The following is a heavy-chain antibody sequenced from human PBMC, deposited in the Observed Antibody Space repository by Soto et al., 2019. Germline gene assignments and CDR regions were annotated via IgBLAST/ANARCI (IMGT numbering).Heavy chain of an antibody. CDR1: GFTFSSYA. J-gene: IGHJ4*02. D-gene: IGHD5-12*01. CDR2: ISYDGSTI. CDR3: ARGPWHLAHGHYFDY. V-gene: IGHV3-30*03. Sequence: QVQVLESGGGVVQPGRSLRLSCAASGFTFSSYAMHWVRQAPGKGLEWVAGISYDGSTIYYVDSVKGRFTVSRDNSKNTLYLHMNSVRSEDKAVYLCARGPWHLAHGHYFDYWGQGTLVTVSS.